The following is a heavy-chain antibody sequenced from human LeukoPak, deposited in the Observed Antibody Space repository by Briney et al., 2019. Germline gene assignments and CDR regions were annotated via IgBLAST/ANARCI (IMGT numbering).Heavy chain of an antibody. CDR3: ARARGGYGDYGNWFDP. CDR2: IYASGNT. V-gene: IGHV4-61*02. J-gene: IGHJ5*02. Sequence: SETLSFTCTVSGGSISSSSYYWGWIRQPAGKGLEWIGRIYASGNTNYNPSLKSRVTFSLDTSNSQFSLKLTSVTPADTAVYYCARARGGYGDYGNWFDPWGPGTLVVVSS. CDR1: GGSISSSSYY. D-gene: IGHD4-17*01.